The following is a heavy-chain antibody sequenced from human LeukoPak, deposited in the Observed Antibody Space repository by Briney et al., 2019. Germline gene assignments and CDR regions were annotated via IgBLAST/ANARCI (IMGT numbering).Heavy chain of an antibody. CDR2: ISAYNVNT. CDR3: TRDYYYDPYYFDY. V-gene: IGHV1-18*01. D-gene: IGHD3-22*01. J-gene: IGHJ4*02. CDR1: GYTFTNYG. Sequence: AASLKVSCKASGYTFTNYGISWVRPAPGQGLGWVGWISAYNVNTNYAQRLQGRVTMTADTSTNTAYMELRSLRSDDTAVYYCTRDYYYDPYYFDYWGQGALVTVSS.